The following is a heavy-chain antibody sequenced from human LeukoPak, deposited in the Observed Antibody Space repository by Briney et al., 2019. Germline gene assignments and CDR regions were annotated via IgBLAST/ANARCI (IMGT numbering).Heavy chain of an antibody. CDR2: ISAYNGNT. V-gene: IGHV1-18*01. D-gene: IGHD3-3*02. CDR3: ARDKNSILFDP. Sequence: ASVKVSCKASGYTFTSYGISWVRQAPGQGLEWMGWISAYNGNTNYAQKLQGRVTMTTDTSTSTAYMELRSLRSDDAAAYYCARDKNSILFDPWGQGTLVTVSS. J-gene: IGHJ5*02. CDR1: GYTFTSYG.